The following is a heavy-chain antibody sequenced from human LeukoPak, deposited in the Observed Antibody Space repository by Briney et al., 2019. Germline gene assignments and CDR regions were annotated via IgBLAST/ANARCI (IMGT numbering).Heavy chain of an antibody. V-gene: IGHV4-34*01. CDR3: ARVNCSGGSCYWRGRFYYGMDV. Sequence: SETLSLTCAVYGGSFSGYYWSWIRQPPGKGLEWIGEINHSGSTNYNPSLKRRVTISVDTSKNQFSLKLCSVTAADTAVYYCARVNCSGGSCYWRGRFYYGMDVWGQGATVTVSS. D-gene: IGHD2-15*01. CDR1: GGSFSGYY. J-gene: IGHJ6*02. CDR2: INHSGST.